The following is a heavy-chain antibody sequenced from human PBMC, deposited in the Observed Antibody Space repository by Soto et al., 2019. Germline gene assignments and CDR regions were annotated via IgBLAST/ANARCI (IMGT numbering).Heavy chain of an antibody. CDR3: ARGLRSCILYVYYYSSGMDV. J-gene: IGHJ6*02. D-gene: IGHD1-26*01. CDR1: GGSFSGYH. V-gene: IGHV4-34*01. CDR2: INHSGST. Sequence: SYDGSGGSFSGYHWRWIRHPPGKGLEWIGEINHSGSTKYNPSLKSRVTISVDTSKNQFSLKLSSVTAADTAVYYCARGLRSCILYVYYYSSGMDVWGHGTTVTGS.